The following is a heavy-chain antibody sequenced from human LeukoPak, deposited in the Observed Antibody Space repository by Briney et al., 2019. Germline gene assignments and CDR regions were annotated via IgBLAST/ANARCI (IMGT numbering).Heavy chain of an antibody. D-gene: IGHD3-3*01. CDR1: GYTFTSYY. J-gene: IGHJ6*02. CDR2: INPSGGST. Sequence: ASVKVSCKATGYTFTSYYMHWVRQAPGQGLEWMGIINPSGGSTIYAQKFQGRVTMTEDTSTDTAYMELSSLRSEDTAVYYCATGAIFRYYYGMDVWGQGTTVTVSS. CDR3: ATGAIFRYYYGMDV. V-gene: IGHV1-46*01.